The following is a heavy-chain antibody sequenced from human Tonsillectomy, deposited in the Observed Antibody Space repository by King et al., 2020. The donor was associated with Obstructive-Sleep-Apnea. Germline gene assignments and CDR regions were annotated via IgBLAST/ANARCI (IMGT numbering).Heavy chain of an antibody. CDR1: GFTFDDYA. CDR2: ISWNSANI. Sequence: VQLVESGGGLVQPGRSLRLSCAASGFTFDDYAMHWVRQVPGKGLEWVSGISWNSANIAYADSVKGRFTISRDDAKNSLYLQMNSLRAEDTALYYCAKSFGTEGSWGQGTLVTVSS. CDR3: AKSFGTEGS. D-gene: IGHD3-10*01. J-gene: IGHJ5*02. V-gene: IGHV3-9*01.